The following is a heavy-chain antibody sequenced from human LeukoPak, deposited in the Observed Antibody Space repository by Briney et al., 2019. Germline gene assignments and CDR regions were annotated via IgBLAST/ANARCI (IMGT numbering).Heavy chain of an antibody. CDR1: GGSFSGYY. Sequence: PSETLSLTCAVYGGSFSGYYWSWIRQPPGKGLEWIGEINHSGSTNYNPSLKSRVTISVDTSKNQFSLKLSSVTAADTAVYYCARGLIPRYCSGGSCYSSWFDPWGQGTLVTVSS. V-gene: IGHV4-34*01. CDR3: ARGLIPRYCSGGSCYSSWFDP. J-gene: IGHJ5*02. D-gene: IGHD2-15*01. CDR2: INHSGST.